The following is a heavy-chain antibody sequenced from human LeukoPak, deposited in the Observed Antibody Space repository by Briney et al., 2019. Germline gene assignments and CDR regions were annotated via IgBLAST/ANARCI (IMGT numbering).Heavy chain of an antibody. J-gene: IGHJ5*02. CDR3: ARFTVPAAITGGWFDP. V-gene: IGHV4-59*11. Sequence: SETLSLTCTVSGGSISSHYWSWIRQPPGKGLEWIGYIFYSGTTNYNPSLRSRVTISIDTSKNQFSLKLSSVTAADTAVYYCARFTVPAAITGGWFDPWGQGTLVTVSS. CDR2: IFYSGTT. D-gene: IGHD2-2*01. CDR1: GGSISSHY.